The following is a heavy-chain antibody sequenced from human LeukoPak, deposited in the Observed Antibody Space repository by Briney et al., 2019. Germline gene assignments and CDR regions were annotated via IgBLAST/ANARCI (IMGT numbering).Heavy chain of an antibody. CDR3: ARALYYDYVWGSYHLYYFDY. CDR1: GGTFSSYA. J-gene: IGHJ4*02. Sequence: ASVKLSCKASGGTFSSYAISWVRQAPGQGLEWMGGIIPIFGTANYAQKFQGRVTITADESTSTAYMELSSLRSEDTAVYYCARALYYDYVWGSYHLYYFDYWGQGTLVTVSS. D-gene: IGHD3-16*02. CDR2: IIPIFGTA. V-gene: IGHV1-69*01.